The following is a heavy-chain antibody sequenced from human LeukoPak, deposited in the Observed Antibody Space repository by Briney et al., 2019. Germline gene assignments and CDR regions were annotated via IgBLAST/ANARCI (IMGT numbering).Heavy chain of an antibody. CDR2: INWNDRSS. D-gene: IGHD2-21*02. Sequence: RPGGSLRLSGSAAGFTFDDYGMIWVRQAPGKGLELVSGINWNDRSSVYADSVKGRFTTSIDNAKTSLYVHMNSLRAEDTDLYYCARGQACGGDCYENFDYWGQGTLVTVSS. CDR1: GFTFDDYG. J-gene: IGHJ4*02. CDR3: ARGQACGGDCYENFDY. V-gene: IGHV3-20*04.